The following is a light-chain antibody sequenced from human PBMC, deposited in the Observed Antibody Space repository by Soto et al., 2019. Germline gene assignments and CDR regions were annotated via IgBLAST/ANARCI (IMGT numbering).Light chain of an antibody. J-gene: IGLJ1*01. Sequence: QSVLTQPASVSGSPGQSITISCTGTSSDVGGYNYVSWYQQHPGKAPKLMIYEVSNRPSGVSNRFSGSKSGNTASLTISGLQAEDEADHYCSSYTSSSTLGVFGTGTKVTV. CDR3: SSYTSSSTLGV. CDR2: EVS. CDR1: SSDVGGYNY. V-gene: IGLV2-14*01.